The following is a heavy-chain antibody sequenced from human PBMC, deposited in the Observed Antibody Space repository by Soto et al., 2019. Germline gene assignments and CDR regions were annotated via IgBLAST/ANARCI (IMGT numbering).Heavy chain of an antibody. V-gene: IGHV4-31*03. D-gene: IGHD3-22*01. J-gene: IGHJ5*02. Sequence: QVQLQESGPGLVKPSQTLSLTCTVSGGSISSGGYYWSWIRQHPGKGLEWIGYIYYSGSTYYNPSLKSRVTISADTSKNQFSLKLSSVTAADTAVYYCARGGIVVVTEEYNWFDPWGQGTLVTVSS. CDR2: IYYSGST. CDR3: ARGGIVVVTEEYNWFDP. CDR1: GGSISSGGYY.